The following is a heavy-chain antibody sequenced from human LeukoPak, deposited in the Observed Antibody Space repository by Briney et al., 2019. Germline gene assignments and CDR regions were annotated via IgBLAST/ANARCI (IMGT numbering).Heavy chain of an antibody. Sequence: SETLSLTCAVYGGSFSGYYWSWIRQPPGKGLEWIGYIYYSGSTNYNPSLKSRVTISVDTSKNQFSLKLSSVTAADTAVYYCARGGSIAARGAYYFDYWGQGTLVTVSS. V-gene: IGHV4-59*01. D-gene: IGHD6-6*01. J-gene: IGHJ4*02. CDR2: IYYSGST. CDR3: ARGGSIAARGAYYFDY. CDR1: GGSFSGYY.